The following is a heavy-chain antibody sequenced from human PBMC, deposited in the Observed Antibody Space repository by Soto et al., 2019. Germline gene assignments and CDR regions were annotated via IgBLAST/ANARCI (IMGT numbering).Heavy chain of an antibody. CDR2: IIPIFGTA. J-gene: IGHJ4*02. CDR3: ARGYYDSSGYYSFDY. D-gene: IGHD3-22*01. V-gene: IGHV1-69*13. Sequence: ASVKVSCKASGGTFSSYAISWVRQAPGQGLEWMGGIIPIFGTANYAQKFQGRVTITADESTSTAYMELSSLRSEDTAVYYCARGYYDSSGYYSFDYWGQGTLVTVSS. CDR1: GGTFSSYA.